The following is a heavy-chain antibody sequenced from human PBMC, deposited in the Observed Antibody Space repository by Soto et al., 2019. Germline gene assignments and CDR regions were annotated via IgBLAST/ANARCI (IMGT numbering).Heavy chain of an antibody. Sequence: SETLSLTCTVSGGSISSYYWSWIRQPPGKGLEWIGYIYYSGSTSYNPSLKSRVTISVDTSKNQFSLKLSSVTAADTAVYYCARGVSDNGRLYYYGMDVWGQGTTVTVSS. D-gene: IGHD3-10*01. V-gene: IGHV4-59*01. J-gene: IGHJ6*02. CDR1: GGSISSYY. CDR3: ARGVSDNGRLYYYGMDV. CDR2: IYYSGST.